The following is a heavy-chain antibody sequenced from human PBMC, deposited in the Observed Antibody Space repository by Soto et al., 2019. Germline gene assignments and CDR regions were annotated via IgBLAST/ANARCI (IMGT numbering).Heavy chain of an antibody. V-gene: IGHV1-69*01. D-gene: IGHD5-12*01. CDR1: GGTFSSYA. J-gene: IGHJ6*02. Sequence: QVQLVQSGAAVKKPGSSVKVSCKASGGTFSSYAISWVRQAPGQGLEWMGGIIPIFGTANYAQTFQGRVTITADESTSTADMELSSLRSEDTAVYYCARGGYSGYDSGMDVWGQGTTVTFSS. CDR3: ARGGYSGYDSGMDV. CDR2: IIPIFGTA.